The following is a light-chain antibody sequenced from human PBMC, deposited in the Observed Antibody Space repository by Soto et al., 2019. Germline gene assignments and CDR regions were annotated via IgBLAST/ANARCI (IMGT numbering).Light chain of an antibody. J-gene: IGLJ2*01. CDR1: SGHRNYA. Sequence: QLVLTQSPSASASLGASVTLTCTLSSGHRNYAIAWHQQQPEMGPRYLMKVNIDGSHNKGDGIPDRFSGSSSGAERYLTISSLQSDDEADYYCQTWGTGIRVFGGGTKLTVL. CDR2: VNIDGSH. CDR3: QTWGTGIRV. V-gene: IGLV4-69*01.